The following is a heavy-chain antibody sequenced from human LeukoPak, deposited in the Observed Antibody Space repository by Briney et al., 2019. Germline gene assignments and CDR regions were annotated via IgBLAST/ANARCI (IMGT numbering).Heavy chain of an antibody. J-gene: IGHJ5*02. Sequence: GRSLRLSCAASGFTFSSYAMHWVRQAPGKGLEWVAVISYDGSNKYYADSVKGRFTISRDSSKNTLYLQMNSLRAEDTAVYYCAGGGKWFDPWGQGTLVTVSS. V-gene: IGHV3-30-3*01. D-gene: IGHD3-16*01. CDR3: AGGGKWFDP. CDR1: GFTFSSYA. CDR2: ISYDGSNK.